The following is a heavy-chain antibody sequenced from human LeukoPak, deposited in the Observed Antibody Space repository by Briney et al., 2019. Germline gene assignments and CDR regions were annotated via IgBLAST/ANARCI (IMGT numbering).Heavy chain of an antibody. Sequence: GGSLRLSCAASGFSFASYDIHWVHQAPGKGLEWVTFIESDGSKEYYADSVKGRFTISRDNSKNTVYVQMKSLRPEDTAVYYCAKEGSGWYYLDYWGQGTVVTVSS. J-gene: IGHJ4*02. CDR2: IESDGSKE. CDR3: AKEGSGWYYLDY. D-gene: IGHD6-19*01. V-gene: IGHV3-30*02. CDR1: GFSFASYD.